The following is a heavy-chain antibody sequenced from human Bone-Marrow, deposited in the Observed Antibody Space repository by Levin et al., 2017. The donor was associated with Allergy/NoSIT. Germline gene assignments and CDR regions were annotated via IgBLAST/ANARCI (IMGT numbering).Heavy chain of an antibody. V-gene: IGHV4-59*08. D-gene: IGHD1-1*01. CDR2: IFYSGST. CDR1: GDSISSYF. Sequence: SETLSLTCTVSGDSISSYFWSWIRQPPGRGLEWIWYIFYSGSTNYNPTLKSRVTISVDTSNIQFSLNLTSVTATDTAVYYCARNRTTGIGYWGQGMLVTVSS. J-gene: IGHJ4*02. CDR3: ARNRTTGIGY.